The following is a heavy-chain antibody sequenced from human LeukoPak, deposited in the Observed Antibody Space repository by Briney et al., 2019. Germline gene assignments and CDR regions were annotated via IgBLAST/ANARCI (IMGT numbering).Heavy chain of an antibody. Sequence: PGGSLRLSCAASGFTFSSYWMHWVRQAPGKGLVWVSRINSDGSSTSYADSVKGRFTISRDNSKNTLYLQMNSLRAEDTAVYYCATTHDYGDYDGYWGQGTLVTVSS. CDR1: GFTFSSYW. J-gene: IGHJ4*02. V-gene: IGHV3-74*01. CDR3: ATTHDYGDYDGY. D-gene: IGHD4-17*01. CDR2: INSDGSST.